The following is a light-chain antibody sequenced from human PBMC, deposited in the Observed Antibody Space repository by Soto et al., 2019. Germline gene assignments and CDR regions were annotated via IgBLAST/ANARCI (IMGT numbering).Light chain of an antibody. Sequence: QSALTQPRSVSGSPGQTVTISCTGTSSDVGTYAFVSWYQQHPGKAPRLMIFDVSERPSGVPDRFSGAKSGTTGSLTISGIQAEDEADYYCCLYAVTFYVFGTGTKVTVL. V-gene: IGLV2-11*01. CDR1: SSDVGTYAF. CDR2: DVS. CDR3: CLYAVTFYV. J-gene: IGLJ1*01.